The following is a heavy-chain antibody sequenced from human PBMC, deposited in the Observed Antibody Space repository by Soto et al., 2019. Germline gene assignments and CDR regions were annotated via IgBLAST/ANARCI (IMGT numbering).Heavy chain of an antibody. D-gene: IGHD5-18*01. V-gene: IGHV3-23*01. CDR2: ISGSGGST. J-gene: IGHJ6*02. Sequence: GGSLRLSCAASGLPFSSYAMSWVRQAPGKGLEWVSAISGSGGSTYYADSVKGRFTISRDNSKNTLYLQMNSLRAEDTAVYYCAKDAVDTAMTIPRYYYYGMDVWGQGTTVTVSS. CDR1: GLPFSSYA. CDR3: AKDAVDTAMTIPRYYYYGMDV.